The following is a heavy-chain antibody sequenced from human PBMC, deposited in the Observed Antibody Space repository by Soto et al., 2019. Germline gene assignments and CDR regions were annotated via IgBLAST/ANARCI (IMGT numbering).Heavy chain of an antibody. J-gene: IGHJ4*02. D-gene: IGHD1-1*01. V-gene: IGHV2-5*02. CDR2: ISWDEDK. Sequence: QITLKESGPALVKPPQTLTLTCTFSGFSLTTSGVGVGWSRQPPGKAAEWLAHISWDEDKQYKSSLETRVTIPKDTFKNQVVLTITNMDPVDTATCFCARRLLNPLLGFVTTTSISFDYWGQAIPVSVSS. CDR3: ARRLLNPLLGFVTTTSISFDY. CDR1: GFSLTTSGVG.